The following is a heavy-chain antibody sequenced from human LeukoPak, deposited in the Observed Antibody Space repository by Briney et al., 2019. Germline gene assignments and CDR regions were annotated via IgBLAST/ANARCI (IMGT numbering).Heavy chain of an antibody. CDR1: GGSFSGYY. Sequence: SETLSLTCAVYGGSFSGYYWSWIRQPPGKGLEWIGEINHSGSTNYNPSLKSRVTISVDTSKNQFSLKLSSVTAADTAVYYCARGRLADYAYGMDVWGQGTTVTVSS. CDR2: INHSGST. V-gene: IGHV4-34*01. CDR3: ARGRLADYAYGMDV. D-gene: IGHD4/OR15-4a*01. J-gene: IGHJ6*02.